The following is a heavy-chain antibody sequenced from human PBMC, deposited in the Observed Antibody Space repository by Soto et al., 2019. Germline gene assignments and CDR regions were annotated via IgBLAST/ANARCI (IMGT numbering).Heavy chain of an antibody. CDR2: IGGSGAIT. J-gene: IGHJ4*02. Sequence: EVQLLESGGGLAQPGGSLRLSCAASGLTFSNYAMNWVRQAPGKGLEWVSTIGGSGAITYYADSVKGRFTISRDNSKNTLYLQMNSLRAEDTAVYYCAKLRSGWYEDHWGQGTLVTVSS. D-gene: IGHD6-19*01. V-gene: IGHV3-23*01. CDR1: GLTFSNYA. CDR3: AKLRSGWYEDH.